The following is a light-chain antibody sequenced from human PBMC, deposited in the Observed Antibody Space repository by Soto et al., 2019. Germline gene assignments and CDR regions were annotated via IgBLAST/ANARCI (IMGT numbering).Light chain of an antibody. V-gene: IGLV2-11*01. Sequence: QSALTQPRSVSRSPGQSVTISCTGTSSDVGGYNYVSWYQQLPGKAPQLIIYDVSKRPSGVPDRFSGSKSGNTASLTISGLQAEDEADYYCCSYAGSYTLVFGGGTKLTVL. CDR1: SSDVGGYNY. CDR3: CSYAGSYTLV. J-gene: IGLJ2*01. CDR2: DVS.